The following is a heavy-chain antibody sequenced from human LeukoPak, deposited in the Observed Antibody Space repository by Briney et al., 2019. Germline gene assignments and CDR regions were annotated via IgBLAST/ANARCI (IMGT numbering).Heavy chain of an antibody. CDR2: ISSDGGST. J-gene: IGHJ5*02. V-gene: IGHV3-64*01. Sequence: GGSLRLSCAASGFTFSSYSMHWVRQAPGKGLEYVSAISSDGGSTYYANSVKGRFTISRDNSKNTLYLQMGSLRAEDMAVYYCARDRQWLGFNWFDPWGQGTLVTVSS. CDR3: ARDRQWLGFNWFDP. D-gene: IGHD6-19*01. CDR1: GFTFSSYS.